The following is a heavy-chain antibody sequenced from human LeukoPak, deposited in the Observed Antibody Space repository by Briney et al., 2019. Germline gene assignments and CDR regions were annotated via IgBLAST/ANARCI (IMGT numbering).Heavy chain of an antibody. J-gene: IGHJ6*03. V-gene: IGHV1-18*01. CDR2: ISAYNGNT. CDR3: ARRGSLYYYYYMDV. Sequence: GASVTVSCKASGYTFTSYGISWVRQAPGQGLEWMGWISAYNGNTNYAQKLQGRVTMTTDTSTSTAYMELRSLRSDDTAVYYCARRGSLYYYYYMDVWGKGTTVTVSS. D-gene: IGHD1-26*01. CDR1: GYTFTSYG.